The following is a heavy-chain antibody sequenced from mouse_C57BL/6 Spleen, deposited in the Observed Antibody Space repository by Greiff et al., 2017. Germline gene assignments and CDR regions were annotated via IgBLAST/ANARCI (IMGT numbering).Heavy chain of an antibody. Sequence: QVQLQQPGAELVRPGSSVKLSCKASGYTFTSYWMHWVKQRPIQGLEWIGNIDPSDSETHYNQKFKDKATLTVDKSSSTAYMQLSSLTSEDSAVYYCARSGLYGNYGGNAMDYWGQGTSVTVSS. CDR3: ARSGLYGNYGGNAMDY. CDR1: GYTFTSYW. J-gene: IGHJ4*01. D-gene: IGHD2-1*01. V-gene: IGHV1-52*01. CDR2: IDPSDSET.